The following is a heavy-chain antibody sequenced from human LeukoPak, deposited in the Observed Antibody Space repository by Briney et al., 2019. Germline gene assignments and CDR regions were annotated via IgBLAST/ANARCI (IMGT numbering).Heavy chain of an antibody. CDR2: ISYDGSNK. J-gene: IGHJ4*02. CDR3: ARAPRIAAAGLLFDY. V-gene: IGHV3-30-3*01. Sequence: GGSLRLSCAASGFTSSSYAMHWVRQAPGKGLEWVAVISYDGSNKYYADSVKGRFTISRDNSKNTLYLQMNSLRAEDTAVYYCARAPRIAAAGLLFDYWGQGTLVTVSS. CDR1: GFTSSSYA. D-gene: IGHD6-13*01.